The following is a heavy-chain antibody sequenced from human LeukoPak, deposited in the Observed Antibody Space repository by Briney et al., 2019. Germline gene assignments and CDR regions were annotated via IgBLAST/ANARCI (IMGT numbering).Heavy chain of an antibody. J-gene: IGHJ2*01. D-gene: IGHD6-13*01. CDR1: GFTLSTSW. CDR3: ARVYYSNSYDYWYFDL. Sequence: GSLRLSCTASGFTLSTSWMSWIRQPPGKGLEWIGYIFYSGSTNYNPSLKSRVTISVDTSKNQFSLKLSSVTAADTAVYYCARVYYSNSYDYWYFDLWGRGTLVTVSS. CDR2: IFYSGST. V-gene: IGHV4-59*01.